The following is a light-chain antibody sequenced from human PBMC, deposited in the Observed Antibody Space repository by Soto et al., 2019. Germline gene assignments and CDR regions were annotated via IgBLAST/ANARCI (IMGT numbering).Light chain of an antibody. CDR2: SAS. CDR1: QGISSS. CDR3: QQVNSFPIT. V-gene: IGKV1-9*01. J-gene: IGKJ5*01. Sequence: DIQLTQSPSFLSASVGDRVTITCRASQGISSSLAWYQQKPGKAPKLLIYSASTLQSGVPSRFSGSGSGTEFTLTISSLQPEDFATYYCQQVNSFPITFGQGTRLEIK.